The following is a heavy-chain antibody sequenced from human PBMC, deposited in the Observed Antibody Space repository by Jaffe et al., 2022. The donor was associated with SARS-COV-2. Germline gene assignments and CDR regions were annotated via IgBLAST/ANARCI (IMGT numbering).Heavy chain of an antibody. V-gene: IGHV4-39*01. J-gene: IGHJ4*02. CDR3: VRHGDYGDYLH. CDR1: GGPISSSGYY. CDR2: IHYGGST. Sequence: QVQLQESGPGLVKPSETLSLICTVSGGPISSSGYYWGWIRQPPGKGLEWIGSIHYGGSTYYNPSLATRLTISIDTSKKQISLKLTSVTAADTAVYYCVRHGDYGDYLHWGQGTLVTVSS. D-gene: IGHD4-17*01.